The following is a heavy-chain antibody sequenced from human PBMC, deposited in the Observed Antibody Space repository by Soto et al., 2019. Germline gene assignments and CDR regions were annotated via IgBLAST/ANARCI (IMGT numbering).Heavy chain of an antibody. Sequence: SETLSLTCTVSGGSVSSGSYYWSWIRQPPGKGLEWIGYIYYSGSTNYNPSLKSRVTISVDTSKNQFSLKLSSVTPADTAVYYCARGASITMVRGVMDSWGQGTLVT. V-gene: IGHV4-61*01. CDR2: IYYSGST. D-gene: IGHD3-10*01. CDR3: ARGASITMVRGVMDS. J-gene: IGHJ4*02. CDR1: GGSVSSGSYY.